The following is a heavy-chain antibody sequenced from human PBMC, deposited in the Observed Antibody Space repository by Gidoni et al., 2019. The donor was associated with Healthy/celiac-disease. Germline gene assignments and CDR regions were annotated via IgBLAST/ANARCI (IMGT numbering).Heavy chain of an antibody. CDR1: GFTFSSYG. CDR2: IWYDGSNK. Sequence: QVQLVESGGGVVQPGRSLRLSCAASGFTFSSYGMHWVRQAPGKGLDVVAVIWYDGSNKYYADSVKGRFTISRDNSKNTLYLQMNSLRAEDTAVYYCARAIHRYYYDSSGYYPLYYYYGMDVWGQGTTVTVSS. CDR3: ARAIHRYYYDSSGYYPLYYYYGMDV. V-gene: IGHV3-33*01. J-gene: IGHJ6*02. D-gene: IGHD3-22*01.